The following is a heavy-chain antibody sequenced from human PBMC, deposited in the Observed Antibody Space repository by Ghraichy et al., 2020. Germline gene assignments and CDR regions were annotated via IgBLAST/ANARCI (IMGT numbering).Heavy chain of an antibody. Sequence: SLNISCAASGFSFSSFGMHWVRQAPGKGLEWVAVIWFDESKKYYADSVKGRFTVSRDTSKNTLYLEMNSLRAEDTAFYYCARDHNRVLDFWGQGTLVTVSS. J-gene: IGHJ4*02. CDR1: GFSFSSFG. CDR3: ARDHNRVLDF. V-gene: IGHV3-33*01. D-gene: IGHD1-14*01. CDR2: IWFDESKK.